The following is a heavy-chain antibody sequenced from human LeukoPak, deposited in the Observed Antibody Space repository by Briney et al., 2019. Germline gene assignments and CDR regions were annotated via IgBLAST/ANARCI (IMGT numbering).Heavy chain of an antibody. V-gene: IGHV5-51*01. D-gene: IGHD3-9*01. CDR3: ARLYKKSGYYYFDY. CDR2: IYPGDSDS. CDR1: GYSFATYW. Sequence: GESLKISCRGSGYSFATYWIGWVRQMPGKGLEWMGIIYPGDSDSRYSPSFQGLVTMSVDKSISTAYLQWSSLKASDTAMYYCARLYKKSGYYYFDYWGQGTLVTVSS. J-gene: IGHJ4*02.